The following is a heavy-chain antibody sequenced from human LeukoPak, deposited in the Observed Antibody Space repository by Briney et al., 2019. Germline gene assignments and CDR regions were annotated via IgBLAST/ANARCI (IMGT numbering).Heavy chain of an antibody. V-gene: IGHV3-7*01. J-gene: IGHJ5*02. CDR2: IKQDGSEK. Sequence: GGSLRLSCAASGFTFTSYWMSWVRQAPGKGLEWVANIKQDGSEKNYVDSVKGRFTISRDNAKNSMSLQMNSLRAEDTAVYYCARDGGGFDYGDNWFDPWGQGTLVTVSS. CDR3: ARDGGGFDYGDNWFDP. D-gene: IGHD4-17*01. CDR1: GFTFTSYW.